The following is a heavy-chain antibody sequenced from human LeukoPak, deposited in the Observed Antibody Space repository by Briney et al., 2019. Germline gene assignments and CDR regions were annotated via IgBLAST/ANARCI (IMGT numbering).Heavy chain of an antibody. CDR3: AKDMRNYYYGMDV. CDR1: GFTFDDYA. J-gene: IGHJ6*02. CDR2: ISWNSGSI. Sequence: GRSLRLSCAASGFTFDDYAMHWVRQAPGKGLEWVSGISWNSGSIGYADSVKGRFTISRDNAKNSLYLQMNSLRAEDTALYYCAKDMRNYYYGMDVWGQGTTVTASS. V-gene: IGHV3-9*01.